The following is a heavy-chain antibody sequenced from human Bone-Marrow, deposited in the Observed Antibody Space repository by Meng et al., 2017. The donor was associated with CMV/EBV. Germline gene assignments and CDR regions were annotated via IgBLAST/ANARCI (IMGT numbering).Heavy chain of an antibody. D-gene: IGHD3-10*01. J-gene: IGHJ4*02. V-gene: IGHV4-39*07. Sequence: SETLSLTCTVSGGSISSSSYYWGWIRQPPGKGLEWIGSIYYSGSTYYNPSLKSRVTISVDTSKNQFSLKLSSVTAADTAVYYGARGRSTMVRGVVIDYWGQGTRVTVSS. CDR1: GGSISSSSYY. CDR2: IYYSGST. CDR3: ARGRSTMVRGVVIDY.